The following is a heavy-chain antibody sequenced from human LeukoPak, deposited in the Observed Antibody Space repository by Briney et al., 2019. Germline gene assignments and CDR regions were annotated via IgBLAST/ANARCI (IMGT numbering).Heavy chain of an antibody. Sequence: HPGGPLRLSCAASGFTFSSYAMHWVRQAPGKGLEWVAVISYDGSNKYYADSVKGRFTISRDNSKNTLYLQMNSLRAEDTAVYYCARDRDAFDIWGQGTMVTVSS. CDR2: ISYDGSNK. CDR3: ARDRDAFDI. J-gene: IGHJ3*02. V-gene: IGHV3-30-3*01. CDR1: GFTFSSYA.